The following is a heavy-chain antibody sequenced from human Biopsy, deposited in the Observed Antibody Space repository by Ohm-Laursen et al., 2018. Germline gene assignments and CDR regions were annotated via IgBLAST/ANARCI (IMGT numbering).Heavy chain of an antibody. D-gene: IGHD1-26*01. CDR2: IYYTGST. CDR3: ARHAPSYSGSYWRYFDL. J-gene: IGHJ2*01. Sequence: TLSLTCTVSGGSISSYYWSWIRQPPGKGLEWIGYIYYTGSTNYNPSLKSRVTISVDTSINHLSLRLTSVTAAGTAVYYCARHAPSYSGSYWRYFDLWGRGTLVTVSS. CDR1: GGSISSYY. V-gene: IGHV4-59*08.